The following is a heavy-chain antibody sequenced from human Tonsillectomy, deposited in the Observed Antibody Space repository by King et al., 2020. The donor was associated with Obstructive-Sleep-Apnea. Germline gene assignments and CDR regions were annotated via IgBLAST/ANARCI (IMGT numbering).Heavy chain of an antibody. J-gene: IGHJ4*02. D-gene: IGHD6-19*01. CDR2: ISANSANI. CDR3: AKARAAVAGTDYFDY. CDR1: GFTFDDYA. V-gene: IGHV3-9*01. Sequence: VQLVESGGGLVQPGRSLRLSCAASGFTFDDYAIHWVRQAPGKGLEWFSGISANSANIGYADSVKGRFTISRDNAKNSLYLQMNSLRPEDTALYYCAKARAAVAGTDYFDYWGQGTLVTVSS.